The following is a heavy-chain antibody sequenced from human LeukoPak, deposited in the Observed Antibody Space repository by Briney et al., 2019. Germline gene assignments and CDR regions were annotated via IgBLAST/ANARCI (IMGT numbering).Heavy chain of an antibody. CDR3: ARGKLRSESAAFDI. CDR1: GGSFIGYY. Sequence: PSETLSLTCAVYGGSFIGYYWSWIRQPPGKGLEWIGEINHSGSTNYNPSLKSRVTISVDTSKNQFSLKLSSVTAADTAVYYCARGKLRSESAAFDIWGQGTMVTVSS. D-gene: IGHD3-10*01. J-gene: IGHJ3*02. V-gene: IGHV4-34*01. CDR2: INHSGST.